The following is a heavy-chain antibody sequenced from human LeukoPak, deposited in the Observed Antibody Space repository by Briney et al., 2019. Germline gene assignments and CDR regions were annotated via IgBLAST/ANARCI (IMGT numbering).Heavy chain of an antibody. CDR1: GYTFTGYY. Sequence: ASVKVSCKASGYTFTGYYMHWVRQAPGRGLEWMGWINPNSGGTNYAQNFQGRVTMTRDTSISTAYMELSRLTSDGTAGYYCARGRGVYGGSFYNWFDPWGQGTLVTVSS. D-gene: IGHD1-26*01. J-gene: IGHJ5*02. CDR3: ARGRGVYGGSFYNWFDP. V-gene: IGHV1-2*02. CDR2: INPNSGGT.